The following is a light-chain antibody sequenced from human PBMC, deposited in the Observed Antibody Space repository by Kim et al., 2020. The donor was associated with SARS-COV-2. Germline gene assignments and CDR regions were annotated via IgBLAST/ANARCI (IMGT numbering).Light chain of an antibody. V-gene: IGLV2-14*04. J-gene: IGLJ2*01. CDR3: NSYSYSATHVI. Sequence: ITTSCTGTHSYLVTSTFVSRFQQHPSQVPKPMIYDVKNRPSGVPSRFSGSKSGNTASLTISGLQAEDEADYYCNSYSYSATHVIFGGGTQLTVL. CDR2: DVK. CDR1: HSYLVTSTF.